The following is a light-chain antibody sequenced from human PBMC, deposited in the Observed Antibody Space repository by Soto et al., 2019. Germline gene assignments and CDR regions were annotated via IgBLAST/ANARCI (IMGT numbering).Light chain of an antibody. J-gene: IGKJ1*01. Sequence: DIQMTQSPSSLSASVGDRVTITCRTSQTINNYLNWYQQKPGKAPRLLIYAASTLQSGVPSRFTGSGSGTDFTLTISSLQPEDFATYYWQQSYNTPRTFDQGTKVEIK. CDR1: QTINNY. CDR3: QQSYNTPRT. CDR2: AAS. V-gene: IGKV1-39*01.